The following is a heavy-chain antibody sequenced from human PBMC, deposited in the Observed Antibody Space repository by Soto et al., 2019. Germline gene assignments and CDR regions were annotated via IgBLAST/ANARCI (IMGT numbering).Heavy chain of an antibody. D-gene: IGHD3-10*01. Sequence: QVQLQESGPGLVKPSETLSLTCTVSGGSFSSYYWSWIRQPPGKGLELIGYIYYSGSTNYNPSLKSRVTISVDPSKNQFSLKLNSVTAADTAVYYCARRFGSDSYYYYAMDVWGQGTTVTVSS. V-gene: IGHV4-59*01. CDR2: IYYSGST. CDR1: GGSFSSYY. CDR3: ARRFGSDSYYYYAMDV. J-gene: IGHJ6*02.